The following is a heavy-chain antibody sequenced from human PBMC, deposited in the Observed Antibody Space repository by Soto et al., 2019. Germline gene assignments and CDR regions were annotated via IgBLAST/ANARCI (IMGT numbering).Heavy chain of an antibody. J-gene: IGHJ4*02. Sequence: ESGPTLVNPTQTLTLTCTFSGFSLNTAEELVGWVRQPPGKALEWLTFTYGDDDKRYSPSLMSRLAITRDTSRNQVVLTMTNMDTVDTATYYCAFRTSVTLVDFWGQGTLVTVSS. CDR1: GFSLNTAEEL. V-gene: IGHV2-5*02. CDR2: TYGDDDK. D-gene: IGHD4-4*01. CDR3: AFRTSVTLVDF.